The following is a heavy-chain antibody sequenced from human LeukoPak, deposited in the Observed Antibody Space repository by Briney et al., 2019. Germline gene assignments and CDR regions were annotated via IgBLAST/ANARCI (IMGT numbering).Heavy chain of an antibody. Sequence: GGSLRLSCAASGFTFSSYAMSWVRQAPGKGLEWVSAISGSGGSTYYADSVKGRFTISRDNSKNTLYLQMNSLRAEDTAVYYCAKDRYGSGSPADAFDTWGQGTMVTVSS. J-gene: IGHJ3*02. CDR1: GFTFSSYA. D-gene: IGHD3-10*01. CDR3: AKDRYGSGSPADAFDT. V-gene: IGHV3-23*01. CDR2: ISGSGGST.